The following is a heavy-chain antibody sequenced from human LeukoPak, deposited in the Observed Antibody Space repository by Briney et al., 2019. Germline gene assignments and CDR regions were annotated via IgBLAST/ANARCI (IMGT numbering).Heavy chain of an antibody. D-gene: IGHD6-19*01. Sequence: GGSLRLSCAASGFTFSSYWMTWVRQAPVKGLEWVANIKQDGSERNYVDSVKGRFTISRDNAKNSLYLQMNTLSDEDTALYYCATGAGCGYWGQGTLVTVSS. CDR2: IKQDGSER. CDR1: GFTFSSYW. CDR3: ATGAGCGY. J-gene: IGHJ4*02. V-gene: IGHV3-7*03.